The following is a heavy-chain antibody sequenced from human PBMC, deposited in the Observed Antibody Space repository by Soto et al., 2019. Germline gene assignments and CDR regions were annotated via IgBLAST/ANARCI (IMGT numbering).Heavy chain of an antibody. J-gene: IGHJ6*02. CDR3: TRHAIIPNLQYGMDV. D-gene: IGHD2-2*01. CDR2: IFYRGNT. V-gene: IGHV4-59*01. CDR1: GGSISGYY. Sequence: SETLSLTCTVSGGSISGYYWSWIRQPPGKGLEWIGYIFYRGNTLYNPSLQSRVTISVDTSKNQFFLGLTSVTAADTAVYYCTRHAIIPNLQYGMDVWGQGASVTVSS.